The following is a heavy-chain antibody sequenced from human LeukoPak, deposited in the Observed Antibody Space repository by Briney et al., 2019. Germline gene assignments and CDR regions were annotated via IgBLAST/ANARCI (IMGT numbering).Heavy chain of an antibody. CDR2: MNPYSGNT. J-gene: IGHJ6*02. CDR3: ARDPLVVVAATYYYYYGMDV. V-gene: IGHV1-8*01. Sequence: ASVKVSCKASGYTFTSHDINWVRQATGQGLEWMGWMNPYSGNTGYAQKLQGRVTMTTDTSTSTAYMELRSLRSDDTAVYYCARDPLVVVAATYYYYYGMDVWGQGTTVTVSS. CDR1: GYTFTSHD. D-gene: IGHD2-15*01.